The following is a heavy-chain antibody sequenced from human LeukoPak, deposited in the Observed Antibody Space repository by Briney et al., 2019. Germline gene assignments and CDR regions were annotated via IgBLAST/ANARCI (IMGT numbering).Heavy chain of an antibody. CDR2: INHSGST. V-gene: IGHV4-34*01. D-gene: IGHD3-22*01. Sequence: SETLSLTCAGYGGSFSGYYWSWIRRPPRKGPEWNGEINHSGSTNYNPSLKGRVTISVDTPKNQFSLKLSSVTAADTAVYSCARGRVVDYYDSSGYYYSSPKTYYFDYWGQGTLVTVSS. CDR3: ARGRVVDYYDSSGYYYSSPKTYYFDY. CDR1: GGSFSGYY. J-gene: IGHJ4*02.